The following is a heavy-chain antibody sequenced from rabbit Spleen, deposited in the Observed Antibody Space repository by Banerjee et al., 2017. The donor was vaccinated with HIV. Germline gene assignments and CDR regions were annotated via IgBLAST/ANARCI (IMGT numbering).Heavy chain of an antibody. D-gene: IGHD8-1*01. CDR2: IAGSSSGFT. J-gene: IGHJ6*01. Sequence: QSLEESGGDLVKPGASLTLTCTASGVSFSSSDYMCWVRQAPGKGLEWISCIAGSSSGFTYSATWAKGRFTCSKTSSTTVTLQMTSLTVADMATYFCARDTGSSFSSYGMDLWGQGTLVTVS. CDR3: ARDTGSSFSSYGMDL. CDR1: GVSFSSSDY. V-gene: IGHV1S40*01.